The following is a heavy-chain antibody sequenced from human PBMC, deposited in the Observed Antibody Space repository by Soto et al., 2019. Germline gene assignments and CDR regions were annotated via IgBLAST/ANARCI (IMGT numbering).Heavy chain of an antibody. CDR2: IYYSGNT. J-gene: IGHJ4*02. D-gene: IGHD6-13*01. Sequence: PSETLSLTCTVSGGSLVRSGYYWVWIRQSPGKGLEWIGNIYYSGNTFYNPSLKSRVTISVDTSKNQIYLHLSAVTAADTAIFYCASIAAPGTTHFDFWGQGTLVTVSS. CDR3: ASIAAPGTTHFDF. V-gene: IGHV4-39*01. CDR1: GGSLVRSGYY.